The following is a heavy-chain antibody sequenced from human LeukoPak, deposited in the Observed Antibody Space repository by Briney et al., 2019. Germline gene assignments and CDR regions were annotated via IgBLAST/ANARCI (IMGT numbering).Heavy chain of an antibody. CDR1: GFTFSSYW. Sequence: PGGSLRLSCAASGFTFSSYWMSWVRQAPGKGLEWVANIEQDGSEKYYVDSVKGRFTISRDNAKNSLYLQMNSLRAEDTAVYYCAREAYSNYWLRHHYYYYYGMDVWGQGTTVTVSS. J-gene: IGHJ6*02. CDR3: AREAYSNYWLRHHYYYYYGMDV. CDR2: IEQDGSEK. V-gene: IGHV3-7*01. D-gene: IGHD4-4*01.